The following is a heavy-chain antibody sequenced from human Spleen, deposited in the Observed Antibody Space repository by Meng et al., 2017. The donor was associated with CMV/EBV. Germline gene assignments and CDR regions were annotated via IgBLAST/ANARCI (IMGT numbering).Heavy chain of an antibody. Sequence: TGSGGYISSGDYYWSWIRQPPGKGLEWIGYIYYSGSTYYNPSLKSRVTISVDTSKNQFSLKLSSVTAADTAVYYCARERLDYGDYDYWGQGTLVTVSS. CDR3: ARERLDYGDYDY. V-gene: IGHV4-30-4*08. D-gene: IGHD4-17*01. CDR1: GGYISSGDYY. J-gene: IGHJ4*02. CDR2: IYYSGST.